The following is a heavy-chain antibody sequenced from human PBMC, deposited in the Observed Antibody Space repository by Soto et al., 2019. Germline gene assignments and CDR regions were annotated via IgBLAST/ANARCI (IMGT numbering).Heavy chain of an antibody. V-gene: IGHV4-39*01. J-gene: IGHJ4*02. CDR1: GDSISTSTYY. CDR3: ARQNYYDSSCYTY. CDR2: IFYTGST. Sequence: QLQLQESGPGLVKPSESLSLTCAVSGDSISTSTYYWGWIRQPPGKGLEWIGNIFYTGSTYYNPSLKSRVIISADTSKNQFSLKLSSVTAADTAVYYCARQNYYDSSCYTYWGQGTLVTVSS. D-gene: IGHD3-22*01.